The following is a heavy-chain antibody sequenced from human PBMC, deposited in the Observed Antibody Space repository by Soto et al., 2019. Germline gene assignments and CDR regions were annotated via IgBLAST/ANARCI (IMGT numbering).Heavy chain of an antibody. CDR3: AKAMSTYDFWSGYSS. V-gene: IGHV3-30*18. CDR2: ISYDGSNK. CDR1: GFTFSSYG. Sequence: GGSLRLSCAASGFTFSSYGMHWVRQAPGKGLEWVAVISYDGSNKYYADSVKGRFTISRDNSKNTLYLQMNSLRAEDTAVYYCAKAMSTYDFWSGYSSWGHGTLVTVSS. J-gene: IGHJ5*01. D-gene: IGHD3-3*01.